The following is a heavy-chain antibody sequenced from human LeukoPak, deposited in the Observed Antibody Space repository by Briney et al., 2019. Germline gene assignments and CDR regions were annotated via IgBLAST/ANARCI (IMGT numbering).Heavy chain of an antibody. Sequence: SETLSLTCTVSGGSISSYYWSWIRQPAGKGLEWIGRIYTSGSTNYNPSLKSRVTMSVDTSKNQFSLKLSSVTAADTAVYYCAKDGADGSGSYSLGEFDPWGQGTLVTVSS. CDR3: AKDGADGSGSYSLGEFDP. CDR2: IYTSGST. J-gene: IGHJ5*02. CDR1: GGSISSYY. V-gene: IGHV4-4*07. D-gene: IGHD3-10*01.